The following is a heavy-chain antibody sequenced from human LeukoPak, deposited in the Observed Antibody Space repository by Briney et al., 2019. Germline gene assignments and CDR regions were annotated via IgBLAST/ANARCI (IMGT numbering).Heavy chain of an antibody. CDR2: ISYDGSYK. Sequence: TGRSLRLSCAASGFTFSNYGMHWVRQAPGKGLEWVTVISYDGSYKCYADSVKGRFTISRDNSKNTLYLQMNSLRAEDTAVYYCAKGKVVVVPAAILDYWGQGTLVTVSS. D-gene: IGHD2-2*01. V-gene: IGHV3-30*18. J-gene: IGHJ4*02. CDR1: GFTFSNYG. CDR3: AKGKVVVVPAAILDY.